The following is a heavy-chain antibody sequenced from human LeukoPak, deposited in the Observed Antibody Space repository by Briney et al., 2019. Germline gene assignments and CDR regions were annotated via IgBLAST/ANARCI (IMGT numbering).Heavy chain of an antibody. D-gene: IGHD1-26*01. CDR1: GYTFTSYG. CDR2: ISAYNGNT. CDR3: ARATWVWELLTFDY. J-gene: IGHJ4*02. V-gene: IGHV1-18*01. Sequence: ASVKVSCKASGYTFTSYGISWVRQAPGQGLEWMRWISAYNGNTNYAQKLQGRVTMTTDTSTSTAYMELRSLRSDDTAVYYCARATWVWELLTFDYWGQGTLVTVSS.